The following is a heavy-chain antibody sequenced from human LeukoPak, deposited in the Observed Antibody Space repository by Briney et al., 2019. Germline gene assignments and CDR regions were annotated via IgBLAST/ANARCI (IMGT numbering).Heavy chain of an antibody. J-gene: IGHJ4*02. CDR3: ARGAQLVPAFSRFDY. CDR2: INPSGGST. V-gene: IGHV1-46*01. D-gene: IGHD6-6*01. Sequence: ASVKVSCKASGYTFTSYDINWVRQAPGQGLEWMGIINPSGGSTSYAQKFQGRVTMTRDTSTSTVYMELSSLRSEDTAVYYCARGAQLVPAFSRFDYWGQGTLVTVSS. CDR1: GYTFTSYD.